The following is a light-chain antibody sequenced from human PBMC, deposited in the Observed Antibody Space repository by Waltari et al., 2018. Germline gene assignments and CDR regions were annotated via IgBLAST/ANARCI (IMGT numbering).Light chain of an antibody. J-gene: IGLJ2*01. CDR2: EGS. V-gene: IGLV2-23*01. CDR3: CSYAGSTTLV. CDR1: SRDVGNYNL. Sequence: QSALTQPASVSGSPGQSITISCIGTSRDVGNYNLVPWYQQYPGKAPKLMIYEGSKRPPGVSNRFSGSKSGNTASLTISGLQAEDEADYHCCSYAGSTTLVFGGGTKLTVL.